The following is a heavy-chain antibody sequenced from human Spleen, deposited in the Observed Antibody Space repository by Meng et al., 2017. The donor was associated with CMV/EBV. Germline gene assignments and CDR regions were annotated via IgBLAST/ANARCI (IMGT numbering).Heavy chain of an antibody. CDR1: GGSISSISYY. J-gene: IGHJ4*02. CDR3: ARHYSGYVSQIDY. Sequence: GGSISSISYYGGWIRPPPGKGLEWIGSIYYSGSTYYNPSLKSRVTISVDTSKNQFSLKLSSVTAADTAVYYCARHYSGYVSQIDYWGQGTLVTVSS. V-gene: IGHV4-39*01. CDR2: IYYSGST. D-gene: IGHD5-12*01.